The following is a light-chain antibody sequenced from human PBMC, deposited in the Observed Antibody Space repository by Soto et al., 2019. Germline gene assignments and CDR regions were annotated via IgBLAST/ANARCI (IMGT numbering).Light chain of an antibody. CDR1: QSVSSY. V-gene: IGKV3-11*01. CDR3: QQRSNWRPLR. Sequence: EIVLTQSPATLCLSPGERATLSCRASQSVSSYLAWYQQKPGQAPRLLIYDASNRATGIAARLSGSGSGTDFAVSISSVEPEDLAVYCCQQRSNWRPLRFGGGTEVESK. J-gene: IGKJ4*02. CDR2: DAS.